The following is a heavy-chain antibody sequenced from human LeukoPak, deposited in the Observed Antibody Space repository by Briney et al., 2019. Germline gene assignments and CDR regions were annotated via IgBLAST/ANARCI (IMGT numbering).Heavy chain of an antibody. CDR3: ARGPAVAGTLYYYGMDV. Sequence: ASVKVSCKASGYTFTGYYMHWVRQAPGQGLEWMGWINPNSGGTNCAQKFQGRVTMTRDTSISTAYMELSRLRSDDTAVYYCARGPAVAGTLYYYGMDVWGQGTTVTVSS. J-gene: IGHJ6*02. D-gene: IGHD6-19*01. CDR2: INPNSGGT. CDR1: GYTFTGYY. V-gene: IGHV1-2*02.